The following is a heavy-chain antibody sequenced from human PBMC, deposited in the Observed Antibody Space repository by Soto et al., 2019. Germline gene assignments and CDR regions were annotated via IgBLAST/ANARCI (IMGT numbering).Heavy chain of an antibody. CDR3: AKVYRAAAFDY. J-gene: IGHJ4*02. Sequence: GGSLRLSCAASGFTFSSYGMHWVRQAPGKGLEWVAVISYDGSNKYYADSVKGRFTISRDNSKNTLYLQMNSLRAEDTAVYYCAKVYRAAAFDYWGQGTLVTVSS. CDR2: ISYDGSNK. D-gene: IGHD6-13*01. V-gene: IGHV3-30*18. CDR1: GFTFSSYG.